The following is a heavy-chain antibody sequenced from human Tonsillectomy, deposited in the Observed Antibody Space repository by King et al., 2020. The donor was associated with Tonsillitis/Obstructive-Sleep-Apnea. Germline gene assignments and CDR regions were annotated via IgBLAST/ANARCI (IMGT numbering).Heavy chain of an antibody. CDR3: ARDYYDNSGYYMDV. D-gene: IGHD3-22*01. CDR1: GYTFTSYD. Sequence: QLVQSGAEVKKPGASVKVSCKASGYTFTSYDINWVRQATGQGPEWMGWMNPNSGNTGCAQKFQGRVTMTRNTSISTAYMELSSLRSEDTAVYYCARDYYDNSGYYMDVCGKGTTVTVSS. V-gene: IGHV1-8*01. CDR2: MNPNSGNT. J-gene: IGHJ6*03.